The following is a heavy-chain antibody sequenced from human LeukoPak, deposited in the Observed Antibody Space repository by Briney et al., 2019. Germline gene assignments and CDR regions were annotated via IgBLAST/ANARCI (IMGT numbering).Heavy chain of an antibody. Sequence: SETLSLTCAVYGGSFSGYYWSWIRQPPGKGLEWIGEINHSGSTNYNPSLKSRVTISVDTSKNQFSLKLSSVTAADTAVYYCARVGYLYYFDYWGQGTLVTVSS. CDR2: INHSGST. CDR3: ARVGYLYYFDY. D-gene: IGHD1-1*01. J-gene: IGHJ4*02. CDR1: GGSFSGYY. V-gene: IGHV4-34*01.